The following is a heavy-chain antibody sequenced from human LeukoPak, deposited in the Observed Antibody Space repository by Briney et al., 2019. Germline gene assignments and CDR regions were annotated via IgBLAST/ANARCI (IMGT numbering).Heavy chain of an antibody. Sequence: GGSLRLSCAASGFTVSSNYMSWVRQAPGKGLEWVSVIYSGGSTYYADSVKGRFTISRDNSKNTLYLQMSSLKTEDTAVYYCTTDPGEYYYDPNAFDIWGQGTMVTVSS. D-gene: IGHD3-22*01. V-gene: IGHV3-53*01. CDR1: GFTVSSNY. CDR2: IYSGGST. J-gene: IGHJ3*02. CDR3: TTDPGEYYYDPNAFDI.